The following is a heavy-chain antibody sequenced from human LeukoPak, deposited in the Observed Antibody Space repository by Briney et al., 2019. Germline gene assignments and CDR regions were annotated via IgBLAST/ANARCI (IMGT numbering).Heavy chain of an antibody. CDR1: GDSTAGYF. V-gene: IGHV4-59*12. CDR2: VYRSGQS. D-gene: IGHD3-22*01. Sequence: MPSETLSLTCSVSGDSTAGYFWGWIRQSPGRAPEWLAYVYRSGQSDYNSSLRGRVTVSLDRSKTQVSLRLGSLTAADTAVYYCASGKYYYDDSASVNRASRTAFHIWAQGTMVLVSS. CDR3: ASGKYYYDDSASVNRASRTAFHI. J-gene: IGHJ3*02.